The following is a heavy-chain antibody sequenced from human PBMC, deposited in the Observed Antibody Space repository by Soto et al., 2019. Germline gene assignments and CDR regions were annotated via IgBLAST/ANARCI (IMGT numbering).Heavy chain of an antibody. CDR1: GYTFTSYY. CDR2: INPSGGST. CDR3: ARDQAIAVAGEDDAFDI. J-gene: IGHJ3*02. Sequence: ASVKVSCKASGYTFTSYYMHWVRQAPGQGLEWMGIINPSGGSTSYAQKFQGRVTMTRDTSTSTVYMELSSLRSEDTAVYYCARDQAIAVAGEDDAFDIWGQGTMVT. V-gene: IGHV1-46*03. D-gene: IGHD6-19*01.